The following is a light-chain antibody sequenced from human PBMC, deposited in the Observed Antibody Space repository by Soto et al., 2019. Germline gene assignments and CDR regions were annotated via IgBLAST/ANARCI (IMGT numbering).Light chain of an antibody. V-gene: IGKV3D-15*01. CDR3: QQHYNWPIT. Sequence: EMVMTQSPATLSVSPGESATLSCRASQSINSNLAWHQQKPGQAPILLMYDASTSATGIAARFSGSGSVTDFTLTISSLQSEDFAVSYCQQHYNWPITFGKGTQVEIK. CDR1: QSINSN. CDR2: DAS. J-gene: IGKJ5*01.